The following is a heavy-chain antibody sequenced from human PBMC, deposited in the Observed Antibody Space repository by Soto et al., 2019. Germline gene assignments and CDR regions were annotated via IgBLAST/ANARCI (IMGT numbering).Heavy chain of an antibody. CDR1: GYTFIGYY. V-gene: IGHV1-2*02. CDR3: ARFKRTDYDILTGYSDY. CDR2: INPNSGGT. Sequence: ASVKVSCKASGYTFIGYYMHWVRQAPGQGLEWMGWINPNSGGTNYAQKFQGRVTMTRDTSISTAYMELSRLRSDDTAVYYCARFKRTDYDILTGYSDYWGQGTLVTVSS. D-gene: IGHD3-9*01. J-gene: IGHJ4*02.